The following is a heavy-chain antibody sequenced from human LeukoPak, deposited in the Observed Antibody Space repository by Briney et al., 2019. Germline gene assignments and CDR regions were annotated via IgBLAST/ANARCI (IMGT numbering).Heavy chain of an antibody. J-gene: IGHJ4*02. CDR3: ARQHPRGYSGYDLEPFDY. CDR1: GYSFTSYW. Sequence: GESLKISCKGSGYSFTSYWIGWVRQMPGKGLEWMGIIYPGDSDTRYSPSFQGQVTISADKSISTAYLQWSSLKASDTAMYYCARQHPRGYSGYDLEPFDYWGQGTLVTVSS. V-gene: IGHV5-51*01. D-gene: IGHD5-12*01. CDR2: IYPGDSDT.